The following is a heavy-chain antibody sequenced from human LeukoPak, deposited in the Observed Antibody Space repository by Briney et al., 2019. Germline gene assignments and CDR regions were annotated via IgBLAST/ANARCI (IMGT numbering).Heavy chain of an antibody. CDR2: IYYSGST. CDR3: ARVVATIIYYYYYYMDV. Sequence: SETLSLTCTVSGGSISSSSYYWGWIRQPPGKGLEWMGSIYYSGSTYYNPSLKSRVTISVDTSKNQFSLKLSSVTAADTAVYYCARVVATIIYYYYYYMDVWGKGTTVTVSS. D-gene: IGHD5-12*01. J-gene: IGHJ6*03. V-gene: IGHV4-39*07. CDR1: GGSISSSSYY.